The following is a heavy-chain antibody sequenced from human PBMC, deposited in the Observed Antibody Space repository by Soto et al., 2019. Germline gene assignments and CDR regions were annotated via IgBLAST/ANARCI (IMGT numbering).Heavy chain of an antibody. D-gene: IGHD1-26*01. J-gene: IGHJ4*02. Sequence: PSETLSLPWTVACGYISSHYCSWIRQPPGKGLEWIGYIYYSGSTNYNPSLKSRVTISVDTSKNQFSLKLSSVTAADTAVYYCAREDSPRGGIHWGQGTLVTASP. CDR3: AREDSPRGGIH. CDR1: CGYISSHY. CDR2: IYYSGST. V-gene: IGHV4-59*11.